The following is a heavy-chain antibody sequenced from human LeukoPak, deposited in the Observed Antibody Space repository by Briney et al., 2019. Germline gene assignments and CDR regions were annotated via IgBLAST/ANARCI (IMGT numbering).Heavy chain of an antibody. CDR1: GFTFSSYS. CDR3: ARALSSSWYSDY. D-gene: IGHD6-13*01. J-gene: IGHJ4*02. Sequence: PGGSLRLSCAASGFTFSSYSMSWVRQAPGKGLEWVPFISSSSTYIYYADSVKGRFTISRDNAKSSLYLQMNSLGADDTAVYYCARALSSSWYSDYWGRGTLVTVSS. CDR2: ISSSSTYI. V-gene: IGHV3-21*01.